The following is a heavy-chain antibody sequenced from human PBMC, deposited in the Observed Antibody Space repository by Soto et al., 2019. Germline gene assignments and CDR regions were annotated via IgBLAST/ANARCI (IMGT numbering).Heavy chain of an antibody. CDR1: GYTFSNYA. V-gene: IGHV1-3*01. CDR3: ARGKRYFDLLSSFDY. Sequence: ASVKVSRKASGYTFSNYAIQWVRQAPGQRLEWLAWINSGNGDTKYSQDFQGRVTITRDTSASTAYMELSSLGSEDTAVYCCARGKRYFDLLSSFDYWGQGTLVTVSS. J-gene: IGHJ4*02. CDR2: INSGNGDT. D-gene: IGHD3-9*01.